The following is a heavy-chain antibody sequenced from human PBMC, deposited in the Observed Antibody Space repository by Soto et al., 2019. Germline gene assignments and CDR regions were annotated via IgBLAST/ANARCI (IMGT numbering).Heavy chain of an antibody. Sequence: EXLKIYCQSSGNXFSACFLSWVRHMPGEGLEWISRSGPRDSYSNYSLSFQGHVTISADKSSGSAYLHRTTLEASDTALYQCERLSTGFCTKTTCQHYFGMAVWGQGKTVTVSS. V-gene: IGHV5-10-1*01. CDR2: SGPRDSYS. CDR1: GNXFSACF. CDR3: ERLSTGFCTKTTCQHYFGMAV. D-gene: IGHD2-8*01. J-gene: IGHJ6*02.